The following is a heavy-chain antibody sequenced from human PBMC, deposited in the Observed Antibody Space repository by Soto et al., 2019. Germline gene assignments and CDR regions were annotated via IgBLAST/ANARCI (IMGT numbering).Heavy chain of an antibody. CDR2: ISGSGGST. CDR1: GFTFNSYA. D-gene: IGHD3-9*01. Sequence: GSLRLACSASGFTFNSYAMSWVRQAAGKGLEWVSAISGSGGSTYYADSVKVRFTISRDNSKNTLYLQMNSLRAEDTAVYYCVKRHYDILTGYFPFGYWGQGTLVTVSS. V-gene: IGHV3-23*01. J-gene: IGHJ4*02. CDR3: VKRHYDILTGYFPFGY.